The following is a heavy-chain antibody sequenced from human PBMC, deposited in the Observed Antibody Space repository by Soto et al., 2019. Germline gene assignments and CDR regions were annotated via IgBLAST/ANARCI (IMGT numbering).Heavy chain of an antibody. D-gene: IGHD4-4*01. CDR1: VYRLSDYG. J-gene: IGHJ6*02. CDR2: ISPYSGRT. Sequence: SVNVSCQSSVYRLSDYGFALVRQAPGQGPEWMGWISPYSGRTNYSHNVNGRVVMTTDISTNTVYLPLRSLRSDATAIYFCGRCRTYSDGLDCWGQGTTVTVSS. V-gene: IGHV1-18*01. CDR3: GRCRTYSDGLDC.